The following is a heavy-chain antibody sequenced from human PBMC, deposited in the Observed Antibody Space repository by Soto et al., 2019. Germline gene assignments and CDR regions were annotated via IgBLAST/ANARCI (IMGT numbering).Heavy chain of an antibody. V-gene: IGHV2-5*02. J-gene: IGHJ6*02. D-gene: IGHD3-3*01. CDR2: IYWDDDK. CDR3: AHAKYYDFWSGYLDYYYGMDV. Sequence: QITLKESGPPLVKPTQTLTLTCTFSGFSLSTSGVGVGWIRQPPGKALEWLALIYWDDDKRYSPSLKSRLTITKDTSKNQVVLTMTNMDPVDTATYYCAHAKYYDFWSGYLDYYYGMDVWGQGTTVTVSS. CDR1: GFSLSTSGVG.